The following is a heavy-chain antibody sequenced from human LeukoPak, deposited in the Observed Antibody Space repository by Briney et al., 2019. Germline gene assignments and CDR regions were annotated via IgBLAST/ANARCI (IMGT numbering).Heavy chain of an antibody. Sequence: ASVKVSCKASGGTFSSYAISWVRQAPGQGLEWMGWISAYNGNTNYAQKLQGRVTMTTDTSTSTAYMELRSLRSDDTAVYYCARGRARYYYGSGSYPDAFDIWGQGTMVTVSS. CDR1: GGTFSSYA. J-gene: IGHJ3*02. D-gene: IGHD3-10*01. CDR3: ARGRARYYYGSGSYPDAFDI. V-gene: IGHV1-18*01. CDR2: ISAYNGNT.